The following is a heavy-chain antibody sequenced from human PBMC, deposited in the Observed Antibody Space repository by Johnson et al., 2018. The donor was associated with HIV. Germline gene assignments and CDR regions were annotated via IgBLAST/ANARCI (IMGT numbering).Heavy chain of an antibody. D-gene: IGHD6-13*01. CDR2: IRYDGSNK. V-gene: IGHV3-33*08. Sequence: QVQLVESGGGVVQPGMSLRLSYADSGFTFSRENMHWVRQAPDKGLEWVAFIRYDGSNKYYADSVKGRFTISRDNSKNTVYLQRNSLRAEDTAVYYCARESSSWRPSGAFDIWGQGTMVTVSS. J-gene: IGHJ3*02. CDR1: GFTFSREN. CDR3: ARESSSWRPSGAFDI.